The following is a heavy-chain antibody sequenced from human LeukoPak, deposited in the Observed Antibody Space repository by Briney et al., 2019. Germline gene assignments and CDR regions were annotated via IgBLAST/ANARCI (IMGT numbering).Heavy chain of an antibody. D-gene: IGHD2-15*01. J-gene: IGHJ4*03. CDR3: AREDCSGGSCFDY. Sequence: ASVKVSCKASGYTFTGYYMHWVRQAPGQGLEWMGWINPNSGGTNYAQKFQGRVTMTRDTSISTAYMEPSRLRSDDTAVYYCAREDCSGGSCFDYWGQGTLVTVSS. CDR1: GYTFTGYY. CDR2: INPNSGGT. V-gene: IGHV1-2*02.